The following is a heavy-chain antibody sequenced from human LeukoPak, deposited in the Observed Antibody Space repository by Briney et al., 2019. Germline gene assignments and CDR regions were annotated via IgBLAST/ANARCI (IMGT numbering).Heavy chain of an antibody. CDR1: GFTFKNYA. J-gene: IGHJ1*01. D-gene: IGHD5-18*01. CDR3: VRHDSYIPF. Sequence: PGGSLRLSCAASGFTFKNYAMSWVRQTPGMGLEWVSAISDNDGSTYYTDSVEGRFTISRDNSKDTVYLQMNNLRAADTALYFCVRHDSYIPFWGQGSLVTVSS. CDR2: ISDNDGST. V-gene: IGHV3-23*01.